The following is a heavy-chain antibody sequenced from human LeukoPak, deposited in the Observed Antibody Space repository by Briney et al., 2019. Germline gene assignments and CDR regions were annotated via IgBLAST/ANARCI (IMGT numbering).Heavy chain of an antibody. CDR3: ARVGRDTAMVTWFDP. CDR1: GYTFTGYY. V-gene: IGHV1-2*02. CDR2: INPNSGGT. D-gene: IGHD5-18*01. Sequence: GASVKVSCKASGYTFTGYYMHWVRQAPGQGLEWMGWINPNSGGTNYAQKFQGRVTMTRDTSISTAYMELSRLRSDDTAVYYCARVGRDTAMVTWFDPWGQGTLVTVSS. J-gene: IGHJ5*02.